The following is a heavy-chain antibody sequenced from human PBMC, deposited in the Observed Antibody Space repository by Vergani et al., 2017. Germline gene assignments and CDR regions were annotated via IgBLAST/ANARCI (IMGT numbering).Heavy chain of an antibody. D-gene: IGHD5-18*01. Sequence: QVQLQESGPGLVKPSETLSLTCTVSGGSISSYYWSWIRQPPGKGLEWIGYIYYSGSTNYNPSLKSRVTISVDTSKNQFSLKLSSVTAADTAVYYCARKMRSYGHFDYWGQGTLVTVSS. V-gene: IGHV4-59*01. CDR2: IYYSGST. CDR1: GGSISSYY. CDR3: ARKMRSYGHFDY. J-gene: IGHJ4*02.